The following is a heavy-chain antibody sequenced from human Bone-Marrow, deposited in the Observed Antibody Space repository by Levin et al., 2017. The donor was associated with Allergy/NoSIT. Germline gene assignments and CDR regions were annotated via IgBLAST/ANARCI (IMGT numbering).Heavy chain of an antibody. CDR2: IGSSSSSSTI. Sequence: LSLTCAASGFPFSSSSMNWVRQAPGKGLEWISYIGSSSSSSTINYADSVRGRFTFSRDNAKNSLYLQMDSLRAEDTAVYYCARDYGFAFDYWGQGTLVTVSS. V-gene: IGHV3-48*01. J-gene: IGHJ4*02. D-gene: IGHD3-16*01. CDR3: ARDYGFAFDY. CDR1: GFPFSSSS.